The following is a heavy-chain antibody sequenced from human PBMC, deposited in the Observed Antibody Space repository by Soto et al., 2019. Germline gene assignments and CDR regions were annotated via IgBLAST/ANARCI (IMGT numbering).Heavy chain of an antibody. CDR1: GGSFSSYY. D-gene: IGHD3-22*01. J-gene: IGHJ6*02. V-gene: IGHV4-59*01. CDR2: IYYSGRT. Sequence: ETLSLTCTVSGGSFSSYYWSWIRQPPGKGLEWIGHIYYSGRTNYNPSLKSRVTISGDTSKNQLSLKLSSVTAADTAVYYCARDYYYDSRGYPGAYYYGMDVWGQGTTVTVSS. CDR3: ARDYYYDSRGYPGAYYYGMDV.